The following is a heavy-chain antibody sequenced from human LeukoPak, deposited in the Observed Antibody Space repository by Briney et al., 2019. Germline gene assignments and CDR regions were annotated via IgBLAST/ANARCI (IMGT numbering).Heavy chain of an antibody. CDR2: INSDGSST. CDR1: GFAFSSYW. Sequence: GGSLRLSCAASGFAFSSYWMHWVRQAPGKGLVWVSRINSDGSSTSYADSVKGRFTISRDNAKNTLYLQMNSLRAEDTAVYYCASGIAAAGVHFDYWGQGTLVTVSS. J-gene: IGHJ4*02. CDR3: ASGIAAAGVHFDY. V-gene: IGHV3-74*01. D-gene: IGHD6-13*01.